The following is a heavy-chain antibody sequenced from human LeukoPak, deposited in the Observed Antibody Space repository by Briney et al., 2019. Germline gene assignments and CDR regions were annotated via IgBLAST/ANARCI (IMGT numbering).Heavy chain of an antibody. Sequence: ASVKVSCKASGYTFTSYGISWVRQAPGQGLEWMGWISAYNGNTNYAQKLQGRVTMTTDTSTSTAYMELRSLRSDDTAVYYCARSGYAKWIQLWFDYRGQGTLVTASS. CDR1: GYTFTSYG. CDR3: ARSGYAKWIQLWFDY. CDR2: ISAYNGNT. J-gene: IGHJ4*02. V-gene: IGHV1-18*01. D-gene: IGHD5-18*01.